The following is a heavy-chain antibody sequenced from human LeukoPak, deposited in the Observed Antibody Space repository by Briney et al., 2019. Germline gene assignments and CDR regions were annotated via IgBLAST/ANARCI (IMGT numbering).Heavy chain of an antibody. Sequence: GSLRLSCAASGFTFSSFGMHWVRQAPGKGLEWVAVISYDGSNKYYTDSVKGRFTISRDNSKNTLYLRMNSLRVEDTAVYYCAKDLRRWDYHFGMDVWGQGTTVTVSS. CDR1: GFTFSSFG. D-gene: IGHD1-26*01. J-gene: IGHJ6*02. CDR2: ISYDGSNK. V-gene: IGHV3-30*18. CDR3: AKDLRRWDYHFGMDV.